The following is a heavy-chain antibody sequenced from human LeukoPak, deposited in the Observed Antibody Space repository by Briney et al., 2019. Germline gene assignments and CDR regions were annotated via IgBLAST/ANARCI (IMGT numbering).Heavy chain of an antibody. CDR3: ARIAAAGTTSPHLDY. CDR1: GYNFTSYW. Sequence: GESLKISCKGSGYNFTSYWIGWVRQMPGKGLEWMGIIYPGDSDTRYSPSFQGQVTISADKSISTAYLQWSSLKASDTAMYYCARIAAAGTTSPHLDYWGQGTLVTVSS. D-gene: IGHD6-13*01. V-gene: IGHV5-51*01. J-gene: IGHJ4*02. CDR2: IYPGDSDT.